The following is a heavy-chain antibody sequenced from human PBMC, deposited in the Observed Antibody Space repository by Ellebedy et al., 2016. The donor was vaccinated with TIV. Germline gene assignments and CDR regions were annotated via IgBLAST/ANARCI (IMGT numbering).Heavy chain of an antibody. V-gene: IGHV1-46*01. D-gene: IGHD2-15*01. J-gene: IGHJ6*02. CDR1: GYTFTSYY. CDR3: ATWCSGGSCYPSNYYGMDV. CDR2: INPSGGST. Sequence: ASVKVSCKASGYTFTSYYMHWVRQAPGQGLEWMGIINPSGGSTSYAQKFQGRVTMTRDTSTSTVYMELSSLRSEDTAVYYCATWCSGGSCYPSNYYGMDVWGQGTTVTVSS.